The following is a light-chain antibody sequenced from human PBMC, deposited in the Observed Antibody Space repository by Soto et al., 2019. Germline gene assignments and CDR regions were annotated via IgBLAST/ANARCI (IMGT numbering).Light chain of an antibody. Sequence: QPVLTQPASVSLSPGQSITISCSGTSNDVGGCNYVSWFQQHPGKAPKLLIFEVSNRPSGVSHRFSGSKSGNTASLTISGLQAEDEADYYCSSFTSTSTFVFGSGTKVAVL. V-gene: IGLV2-14*01. CDR2: EVS. J-gene: IGLJ1*01. CDR1: SNDVGGCNY. CDR3: SSFTSTSTFV.